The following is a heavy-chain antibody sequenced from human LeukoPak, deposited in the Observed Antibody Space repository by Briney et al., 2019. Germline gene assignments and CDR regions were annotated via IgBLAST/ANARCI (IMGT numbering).Heavy chain of an antibody. CDR1: GFTFSSYS. Sequence: GGSLRLSCAASGFTFSSYSMNWVRQAPGKGLEWVSYISSSSSTIYYADSVKGRFTISRDNAKNSLYLQMNSLRAEDTAVYYCARADIVVVPAAIDYYYYMDVWGKGTTVTVSS. CDR2: ISSSSSTI. D-gene: IGHD2-2*02. J-gene: IGHJ6*03. V-gene: IGHV3-48*01. CDR3: ARADIVVVPAAIDYYYYMDV.